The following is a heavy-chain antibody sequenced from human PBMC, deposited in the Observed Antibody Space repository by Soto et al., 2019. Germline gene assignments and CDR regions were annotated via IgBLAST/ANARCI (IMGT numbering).Heavy chain of an antibody. CDR1: GGTFSSYA. D-gene: IGHD5-18*01. CDR3: ARDKGTIGYSYGRYYFDY. CDR2: IIPIFGTA. V-gene: IGHV1-69*01. Sequence: QVQLVQSGAEVKKPGSSVKVSCKASGGTFSSYAISWVRQAPGQGLEWIGGIIPIFGTANYAQKFQGRVTITADESTSTAYMELSSLRSEDTAVYYCARDKGTIGYSYGRYYFDYWGQGTLVTVSS. J-gene: IGHJ4*02.